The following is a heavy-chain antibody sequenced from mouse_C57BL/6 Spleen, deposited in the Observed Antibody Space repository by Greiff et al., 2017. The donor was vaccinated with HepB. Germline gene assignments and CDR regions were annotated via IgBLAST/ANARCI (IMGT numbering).Heavy chain of an antibody. V-gene: IGHV1-74*01. CDR2: IHPSDSDT. Sequence: QVQLKQPGAELVKPGASVKVSCKASGYTFTSYWMHWVKQRPGQGLEWIGRIHPSDSDTNYNQKFKGKATLTVDKSSNTASMQLSSLTSEASAFYNCAIARIREHYAMDYWGQGTSVTVSS. CDR1: GYTFTSYW. J-gene: IGHJ4*01. CDR3: AIARIREHYAMDY. D-gene: IGHD1-1*01.